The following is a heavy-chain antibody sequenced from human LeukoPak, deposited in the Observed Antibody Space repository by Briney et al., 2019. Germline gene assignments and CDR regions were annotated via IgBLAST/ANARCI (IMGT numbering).Heavy chain of an antibody. D-gene: IGHD3-10*01. V-gene: IGHV3-20*04. CDR2: INWNGGST. J-gene: IGHJ4*02. CDR1: GSTFDDYG. CDR3: AKLNGSGNFDY. Sequence: GGSLRLSCAASGSTFDDYGLSWVRQAPGKGLEWVSGINWNGGSTGYADSVKGRFTISRDNSKNTLYLQMNSLRAEDTAVYYCAKLNGSGNFDYWGQGTLVTVSS.